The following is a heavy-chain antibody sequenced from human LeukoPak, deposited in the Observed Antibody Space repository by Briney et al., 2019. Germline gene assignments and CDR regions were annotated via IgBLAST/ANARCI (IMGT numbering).Heavy chain of an antibody. V-gene: IGHV1-24*01. CDR3: ATAGVSCWDFDY. J-gene: IGHJ4*02. Sequence: ASVKVSCKVSGYTLTELSMHWVRQAPGKGLEWMGGFDPEDGETIYAQKFQGRVTMTEDTSTDTAYMELSSLRSGDTAVYYCATAGVSCWDFDYWGQGTLVTVSS. D-gene: IGHD2-2*01. CDR2: FDPEDGET. CDR1: GYTLTELS.